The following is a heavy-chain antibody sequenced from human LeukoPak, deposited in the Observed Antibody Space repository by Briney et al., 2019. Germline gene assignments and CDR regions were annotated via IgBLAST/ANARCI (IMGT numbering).Heavy chain of an antibody. V-gene: IGHV3-7*01. CDR3: ASQAGGPVSFDY. J-gene: IGHJ4*02. D-gene: IGHD2-8*01. CDR2: IKQDGSEK. Sequence: GGSLRLSCAAAGFTFSSYWMSWVCQAPGKGLEWVANIKQDGSEKYYVDSVKGRFTISRDNAKNSLYLQMNSLRAEDTAVYYCASQAGGPVSFDYWGQGTLVTVSS. CDR1: GFTFSSYW.